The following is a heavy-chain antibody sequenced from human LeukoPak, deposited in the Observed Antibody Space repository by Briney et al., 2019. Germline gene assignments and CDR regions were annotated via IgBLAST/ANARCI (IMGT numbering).Heavy chain of an antibody. Sequence: PGGSLRLSCTASRLTFSTYAMNWVRQAPGKGLEWVSSISSGGDNTHYADAVKGRVTISVDDSKDTRDLQMNSLRADDTAIYYCVRRGYSYGVFDYWGQGTLVTVSS. CDR2: ISSGGDNT. CDR1: RLTFSTYA. CDR3: VRRGYSYGVFDY. J-gene: IGHJ4*02. D-gene: IGHD5-18*01. V-gene: IGHV3-23*01.